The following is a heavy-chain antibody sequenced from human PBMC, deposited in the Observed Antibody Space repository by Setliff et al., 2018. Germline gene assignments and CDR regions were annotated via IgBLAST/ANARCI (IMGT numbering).Heavy chain of an antibody. CDR2: ISGSAQTA. J-gene: IGHJ4*02. V-gene: IGHV3-23*01. CDR3: ARDQTSSWYHAGGFDY. D-gene: IGHD6-13*01. Sequence: GGSLRLSCAASGFTFSSYAITWVRQAPGKGLEWVSMISGSAQTAYYADSVKGRFTISRDNSKNTLYLQMGSLRAEDTAVYYCARDQTSSWYHAGGFDYWGQGTLVTVSS. CDR1: GFTFSSYA.